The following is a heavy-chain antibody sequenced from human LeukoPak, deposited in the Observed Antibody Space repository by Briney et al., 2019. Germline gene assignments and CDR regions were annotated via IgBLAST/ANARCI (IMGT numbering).Heavy chain of an antibody. CDR2: IYHSGTT. Sequence: SETLSLTCTVSGGSIGSYYWSWIRQPPGKGLECIGYIYHSGTTNYNPSLKSRVTISADTSKNQCSLKLTSVTAADTAIYYCARQRDYADYLDAFDVWGQGTMVTVSS. CDR1: GGSIGSYY. CDR3: ARQRDYADYLDAFDV. J-gene: IGHJ3*01. D-gene: IGHD4-17*01. V-gene: IGHV4-59*08.